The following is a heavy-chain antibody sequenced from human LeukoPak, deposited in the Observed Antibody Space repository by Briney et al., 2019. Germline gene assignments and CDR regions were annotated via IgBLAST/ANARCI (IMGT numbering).Heavy chain of an antibody. CDR2: ISSSSSYT. CDR1: GFTFRDYY. V-gene: IGHV3-11*05. D-gene: IGHD2-2*01. CDR3: AREGYCSSTSCYDGAFDI. Sequence: GGSLRRSCAASGFTFRDYYMSWIRHAPGKGLEWPSYISSSSSYTNYADSVKGRFTISRDNAKNSLYLQMNSLRAEDTAVYYCAREGYCSSTSCYDGAFDIWGQGTMVTVSS. J-gene: IGHJ3*02.